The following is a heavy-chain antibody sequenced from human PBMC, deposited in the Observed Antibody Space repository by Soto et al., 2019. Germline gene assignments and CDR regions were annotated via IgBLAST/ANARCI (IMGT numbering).Heavy chain of an antibody. J-gene: IGHJ4*02. V-gene: IGHV4-4*02. CDR2: IHESGST. CDR1: SGSISSSKW. Sequence: QVQLQESGPGLVKPSGTLSLTCVVSSGSISSSKWWSWVRQPPGKGLEWIGEIHESGSTNYNPSLESRVIISVDKSKTQCSLNLSSVTAADTAVYYCAREGRDPYNLGHWGQGTLVTVSS. D-gene: IGHD1-1*01. CDR3: AREGRDPYNLGH.